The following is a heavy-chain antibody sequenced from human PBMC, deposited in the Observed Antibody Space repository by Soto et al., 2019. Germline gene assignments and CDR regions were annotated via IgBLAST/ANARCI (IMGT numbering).Heavy chain of an antibody. V-gene: IGHV4-59*12. CDR3: AGGPDYFGLDV. Sequence: SEALALTCTASAGSLTTYYWNWIRQSPGKGLEWIGYIYYTGTTKYSPSLESRVTISVDTSKKQFSLKLKSVTPADTAVYYCAGGPDYFGLDVWGQGSTVT. CDR2: IYYTGTT. CDR1: AGSLTTYY. J-gene: IGHJ6*02.